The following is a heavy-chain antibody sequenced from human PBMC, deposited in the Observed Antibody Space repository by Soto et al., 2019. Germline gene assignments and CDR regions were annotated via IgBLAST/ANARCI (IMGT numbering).Heavy chain of an antibody. CDR1: GGSISSGDYY. J-gene: IGHJ4*02. Sequence: SETPSLTCTVSGGSISSGDYYWSWIRQPPGKGLEWIGYIYYSGSTYYNPSLKSRVTISVDTSKNQFSLKLTSVTAADTAVYYCARHSGNYPDSNGYLYYWGQGTLVTVSS. V-gene: IGHV4-30-4*01. CDR3: ARHSGNYPDSNGYLYY. D-gene: IGHD3-22*01. CDR2: IYYSGST.